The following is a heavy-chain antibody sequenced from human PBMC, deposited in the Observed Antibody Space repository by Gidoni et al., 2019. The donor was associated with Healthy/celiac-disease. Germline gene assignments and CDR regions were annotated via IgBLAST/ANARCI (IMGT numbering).Heavy chain of an antibody. CDR2: ISAYNGNT. CDR1: GYTFTSYG. Sequence: QVQLVQSGAAVKKPGASVKVSCKASGYTFTSYGISWVRQAPGQGLEWMGWISAYNGNTNYAQKLQGRVTMTTDTSTSTAYMELRSLRSDDTAVYYCARDLVVPAVLYYYGMDVWGQGTTVTVSS. J-gene: IGHJ6*02. V-gene: IGHV1-18*01. D-gene: IGHD2-2*01. CDR3: ARDLVVPAVLYYYGMDV.